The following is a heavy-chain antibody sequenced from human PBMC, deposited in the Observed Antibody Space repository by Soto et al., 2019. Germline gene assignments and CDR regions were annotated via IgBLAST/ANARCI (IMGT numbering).Heavy chain of an antibody. CDR2: ISDSGRYT. CDR3: AIEVKGRRPPRSFVY. CDR1: RFTFSSRA. Sequence: GGSLRLSCAASRFTFSSRAMNWVRQAPGKGLEWVSGISDSGRYTYYADSVKGRFTISRDNSKNTLYLQMNSLRAEDTAVYFCAIEVKGRRPPRSFVYWGPGPLLTLS. J-gene: IGHJ4*02. V-gene: IGHV3-23*01.